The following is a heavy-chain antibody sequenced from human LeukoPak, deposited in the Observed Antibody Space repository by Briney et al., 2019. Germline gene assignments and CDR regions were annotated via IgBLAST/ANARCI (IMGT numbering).Heavy chain of an antibody. J-gene: IGHJ4*02. CDR2: VYYTGST. CDR3: ARHRGRYYDSGSYYYFDY. D-gene: IGHD3-10*01. V-gene: IGHV4-34*01. CDR1: GGTFSGYY. Sequence: SETLSLTCAVYGGTFSGYYWSWTRQPPGKGMEWVGSVYYTGSTFYNPSLKSRVTTSVDTSKNHFSLNLSSVTAADTAVYYCARHRGRYYDSGSYYYFDYWGQGTLVTVSS.